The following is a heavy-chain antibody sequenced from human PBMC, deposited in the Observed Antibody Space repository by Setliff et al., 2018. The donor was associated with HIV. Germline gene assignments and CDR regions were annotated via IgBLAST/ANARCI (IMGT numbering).Heavy chain of an antibody. D-gene: IGHD3-16*01. CDR2: IYYSGST. CDR1: GGSISSGGYY. J-gene: IGHJ5*02. V-gene: IGHV4-31*03. CDR3: ARVSRGRGWFDP. Sequence: PSETLSLTCTVSGGSISSGGYYWSWIRQHPGKGLEWIGYIYYSGSTYYNPSLKSRVTISVDTSKNQFSLKLSSVTAADTAVYYCARVSRGRGWFDPWGQGTLVTVSS.